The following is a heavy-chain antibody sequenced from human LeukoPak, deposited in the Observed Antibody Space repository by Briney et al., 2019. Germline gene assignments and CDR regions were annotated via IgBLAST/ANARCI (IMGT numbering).Heavy chain of an antibody. CDR3: AKRGAEVGATVAPGDY. Sequence: GGSLRLSCAASRFTFSSYVMSWVRQAPGKGLEWVSAISDSGGSTYYADSVKGRFTISRDSSKNTLYLQMNSLRAEDTAVYYCAKRGAEVGATVAPGDYWGQGTLVTVSS. V-gene: IGHV3-23*01. CDR2: ISDSGGST. J-gene: IGHJ4*02. D-gene: IGHD1-26*01. CDR1: RFTFSSYV.